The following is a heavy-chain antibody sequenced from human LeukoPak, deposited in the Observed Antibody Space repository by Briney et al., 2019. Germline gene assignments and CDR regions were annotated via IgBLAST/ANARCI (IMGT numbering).Heavy chain of an antibody. CDR2: IYYSGST. V-gene: IGHV4-30-4*01. CDR3: AGVPHYYDSSGYRPNAFDI. D-gene: IGHD3-22*01. Sequence: SETLSLTCTVSGGSISSGDYYWSWIRQPPGKGLEWIGYIYYSGSTYYNPSLKSRLTISVDTSKNEFSLKLSSVTAADTAVYYCAGVPHYYDSSGYRPNAFDIWGQGTMVTVSS. J-gene: IGHJ3*02. CDR1: GGSISSGDYY.